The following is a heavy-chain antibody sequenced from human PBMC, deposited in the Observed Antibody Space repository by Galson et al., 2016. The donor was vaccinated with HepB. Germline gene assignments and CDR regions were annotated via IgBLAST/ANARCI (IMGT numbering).Heavy chain of an antibody. CDR3: ARVVTSLWYLDL. CDR2: IRKKANSYTT. D-gene: IGHD2-21*02. J-gene: IGHJ2*01. Sequence: SLRLSCAASGFTFNDHYMDWVRQAPGKGLEWVGRIRKKANSYTTEYAACVKGRFTISRDDSKNSLYLQMNSLKADDTAVYYCARVVTSLWYLDLWGRGTLVTVSS. CDR1: GFTFNDHY. V-gene: IGHV3-72*01.